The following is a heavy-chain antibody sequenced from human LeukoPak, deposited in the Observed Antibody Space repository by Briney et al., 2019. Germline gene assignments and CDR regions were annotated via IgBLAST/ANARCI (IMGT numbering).Heavy chain of an antibody. Sequence: ASVKVSCEASGYTFTGYYMHWVRQAPGQGLEWMGWINPNSGGTNYAQKFQGRVTMTRDTSISTAYMELSRLRSDDTAVYYCARDRSYSGYDSAFDIWGQGTMVTVSS. V-gene: IGHV1-2*02. CDR1: GYTFTGYY. CDR3: ARDRSYSGYDSAFDI. CDR2: INPNSGGT. J-gene: IGHJ3*02. D-gene: IGHD5-12*01.